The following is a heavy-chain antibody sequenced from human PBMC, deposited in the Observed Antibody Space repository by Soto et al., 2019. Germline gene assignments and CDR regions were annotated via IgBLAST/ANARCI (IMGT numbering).Heavy chain of an antibody. J-gene: IGHJ4*02. CDR2: ICGSGGST. Sequence: EVQLLESGGGLVQPGGSLRLSCAASGFTFSSYAMSWVRQAPGKGLEWVSAICGSGGSTYYADSVKGRFTISRDNSKNTLYLQMNSLRAEDTAVYYCAKDLGVELTGFDYWGQGTLVTVSS. CDR3: AKDLGVELTGFDY. CDR1: GFTFSSYA. D-gene: IGHD1-7*01. V-gene: IGHV3-23*01.